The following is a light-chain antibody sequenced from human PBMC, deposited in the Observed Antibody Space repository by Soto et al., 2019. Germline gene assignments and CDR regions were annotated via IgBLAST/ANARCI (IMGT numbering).Light chain of an antibody. CDR3: CSYANSNTF. CDR2: EVT. CDR1: TSDVGSYNL. Sequence: QSVLTQPASVSGSPVQSIPIPCTGTTSDVGSYNLVSWYQQHPGKAPKLMIYEVTKRPSGVSNRFSASKSGNTASLTISGLQAEDEADYYCCSYANSNTFFGTGTKVTV. V-gene: IGLV2-23*02. J-gene: IGLJ1*01.